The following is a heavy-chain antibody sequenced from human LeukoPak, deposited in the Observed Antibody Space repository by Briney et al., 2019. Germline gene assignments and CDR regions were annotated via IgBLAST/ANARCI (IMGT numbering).Heavy chain of an antibody. CDR3: ATGIRYCSGGSCIDY. CDR1: GFTVRRNY. J-gene: IGHJ4*02. CDR2: IYSGGST. V-gene: IGHV3-53*01. Sequence: GGPLGLSCAASGFTVRRNYMSWARQAPGKGLEWLSVIYSGGSTYYADSVKGRFTISRDNFRNTLYLQMNSLRAEDAAVYYCATGIRYCSGGSCIDYWGQGTLVTVSS. D-gene: IGHD2-15*01.